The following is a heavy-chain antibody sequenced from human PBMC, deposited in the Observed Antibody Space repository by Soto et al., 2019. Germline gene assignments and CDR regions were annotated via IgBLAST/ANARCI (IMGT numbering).Heavy chain of an antibody. J-gene: IGHJ4*02. CDR3: ARDGKYYDSSGCFDY. V-gene: IGHV3-30-3*01. CDR1: GFTFSSYA. CDR2: ISYDGSNK. D-gene: IGHD3-22*01. Sequence: AGSLRLSCAASGFTFSSYAMHWVRQAPGKGLEWVAVISYDGSNKYYADSVKGRFTISRDNSKNTLYLQMNSLRAEDTAVYYCARDGKYYDSSGCFDYWGQGTLVTVSS.